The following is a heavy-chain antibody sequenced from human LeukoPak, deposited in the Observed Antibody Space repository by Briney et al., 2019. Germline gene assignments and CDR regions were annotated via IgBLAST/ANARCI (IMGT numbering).Heavy chain of an antibody. J-gene: IGHJ4*02. Sequence: PGGSLRLSCAAAGFTFSNYWMHWVRQVPGKGLVWVSRIKDDGSMTDYADSVKGRFTISRDNDKNTLYLRMDSLRAEDTAVYYCARVSSGERWLAFDYWGQGTLVTVFS. CDR2: IKDDGSMT. CDR3: ARVSSGERWLAFDY. CDR1: GFTFSNYW. V-gene: IGHV3-74*01. D-gene: IGHD6-19*01.